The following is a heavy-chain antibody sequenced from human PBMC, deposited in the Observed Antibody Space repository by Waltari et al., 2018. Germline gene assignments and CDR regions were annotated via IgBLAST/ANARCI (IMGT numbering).Heavy chain of an antibody. V-gene: IGHV7-4-1*02. J-gene: IGHJ5*02. CDR1: GYSFTNYA. D-gene: IGHD2-2*01. CDR2: INTNTRNP. CDR3: AREVVPPARVVVNWFDP. Sequence: QVQLVQSGSELKKPGASVKVSCKASGYSFTNYAITWIRQAPGQGLELMGWINTNTRNPVYVQGFTGRFVFSLDTSVNTAYLQINSLKAEDTAVYFCAREVVPPARVVVNWFDPWGQGTLVTVSS.